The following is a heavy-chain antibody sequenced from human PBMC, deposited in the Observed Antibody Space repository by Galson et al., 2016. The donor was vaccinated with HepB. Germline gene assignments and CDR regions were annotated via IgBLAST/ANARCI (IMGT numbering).Heavy chain of an antibody. D-gene: IGHD1-1*01. CDR2: IYRSGIT. J-gene: IGHJ4*02. CDR1: GGSISSNNW. CDR3: AKSRNDYNSASGYDY. Sequence: SETLSLTCAVSGGSISSNNWWSWVRQPPGKGLEWIGEIYRSGITNYYPSLRSQVIISVDKSKNQVSLKLSSVTAADTAVYYCAKSRNDYNSASGYDYWGQGTLVTVSS. V-gene: IGHV4-4*02.